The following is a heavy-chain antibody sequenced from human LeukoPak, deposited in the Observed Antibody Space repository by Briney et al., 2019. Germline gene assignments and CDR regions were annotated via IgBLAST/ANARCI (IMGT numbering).Heavy chain of an antibody. CDR1: GGTFSSYA. J-gene: IGHJ6*03. CDR3: ARASGSDSSVKSFYYMGV. CDR2: INPNRGVT. V-gene: IGHV1-2*02. Sequence: ASVKVSCKASGGTFSSYAISWVRQAPGQGLEWMGWINPNRGVTNYAQKFQGRVTMTRDTSVSTAYMELSSLISDDTAIYYCARASGSDSSVKSFYYMGVWGKGSTVTVSS. D-gene: IGHD6-6*01.